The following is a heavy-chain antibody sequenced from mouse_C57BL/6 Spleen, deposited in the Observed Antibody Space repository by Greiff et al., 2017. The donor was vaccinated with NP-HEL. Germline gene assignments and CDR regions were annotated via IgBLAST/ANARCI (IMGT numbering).Heavy chain of an antibody. D-gene: IGHD1-1*01. CDR1: GFNIKNTY. Sequence: EVQLKESVAELVRPGASVKLSCTASGFNIKNTYMHWVKQRPEQGLEWIGRIDPANGNTKYAPKFQGKATITADTSSNTAYLQLSSLTSEDTAIYYCARVYYYGSSHFDYWGQGTTLTVSS. CDR2: IDPANGNT. CDR3: ARVYYYGSSHFDY. V-gene: IGHV14-3*01. J-gene: IGHJ2*01.